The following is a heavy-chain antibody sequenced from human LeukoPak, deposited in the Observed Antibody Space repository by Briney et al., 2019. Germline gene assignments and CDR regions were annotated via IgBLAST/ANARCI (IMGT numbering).Heavy chain of an antibody. CDR1: GFTFSSYW. V-gene: IGHV3-7*01. CDR3: AKVPQWSSFRFFDY. J-gene: IGHJ4*02. Sequence: PGGSLRLSCAASGFTFSSYWMSWVRQAPGKGLEWVANIKQDGSEKYYVDSVKGRFTISRDNAKNSLYLQMNSLRAEDTAVYYCAKVPQWSSFRFFDYWGQGTLVTVSS. D-gene: IGHD6-13*01. CDR2: IKQDGSEK.